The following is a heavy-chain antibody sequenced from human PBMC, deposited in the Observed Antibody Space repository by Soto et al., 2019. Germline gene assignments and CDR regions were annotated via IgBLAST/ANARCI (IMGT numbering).Heavy chain of an antibody. Sequence: ASVKVSCKASGGSFMSQAISWVRQAPGQGPEWMGGIIPFSGTVTYTQRFQGRLTLTADEPTKTAYMELSSLRSEDTAVYYCARSPYTSGHHYGMDVWGQGTTVTVSS. D-gene: IGHD3-22*01. CDR3: ARSPYTSGHHYGMDV. J-gene: IGHJ6*02. V-gene: IGHV1-69*13. CDR2: IIPFSGTV. CDR1: GGSFMSQA.